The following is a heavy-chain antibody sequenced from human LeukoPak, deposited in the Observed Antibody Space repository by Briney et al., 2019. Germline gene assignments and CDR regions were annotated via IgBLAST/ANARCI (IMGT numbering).Heavy chain of an antibody. CDR3: AGPGAGDLDY. CDR2: INHSGST. Sequence: SATLSLTCAVYGGPFGVYYWSWVRPPPGKGLEWIGEINHSGSTNYNPSLKSRVTISVDTSKNHFSLKLSSVTAADTAVYYCAGPGAGDLDYWGQGALVTV. V-gene: IGHV4-34*01. J-gene: IGHJ4*02. D-gene: IGHD3-10*01. CDR1: GGPFGVYY.